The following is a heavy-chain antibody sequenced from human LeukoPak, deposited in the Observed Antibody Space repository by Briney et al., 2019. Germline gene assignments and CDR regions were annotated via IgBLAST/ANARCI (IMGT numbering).Heavy chain of an antibody. CDR3: ARRRSSSWYGY. CDR1: GGSISSSSYY. CDR2: IYYSGST. D-gene: IGHD6-13*01. V-gene: IGHV4-39*01. J-gene: IGHJ4*02. Sequence: SETLSLTCTVFGGSISSSSYYWGWIRQPPGKGLEWIGSIYYSGSTYYNPSLKSRVTISVDTSKNQFSLKLSSVTAADTAVYYCARRRSSSWYGYWGQGTLVTVSP.